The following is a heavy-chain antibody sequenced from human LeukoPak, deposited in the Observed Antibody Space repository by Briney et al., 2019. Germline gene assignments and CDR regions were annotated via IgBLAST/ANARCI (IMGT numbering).Heavy chain of an antibody. J-gene: IGHJ3*02. CDR2: IYSGGST. CDR1: GFTVSNNH. V-gene: IGHV3-66*01. CDR3: ARGLYSSGYYYDAFDI. Sequence: GGSLRLSCAASGFTVSNNHMSWVRQAPGKGLEWVSLIYSGGSTHYTDSVKGRFNISRDNSKNTLYLQMNSLRAEDTAVYYCARGLYSSGYYYDAFDIWGQGTMVTVSS. D-gene: IGHD3-22*01.